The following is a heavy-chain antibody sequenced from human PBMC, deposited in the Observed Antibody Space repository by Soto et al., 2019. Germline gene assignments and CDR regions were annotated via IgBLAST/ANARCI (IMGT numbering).Heavy chain of an antibody. J-gene: IGHJ4*02. V-gene: IGHV5-51*01. CDR3: ARHDSGSYNGDY. D-gene: IGHD1-26*01. CDR1: GYSFTSYW. Sequence: GASRKISCKASGYSFTSYWIGWVRQLTGKALEWMGIIYPGDSDTRYSPSFQGQVTISADQPISTAYLQWSSLKASDTAMYYCARHDSGSYNGDYWGQGTLVTVSS. CDR2: IYPGDSDT.